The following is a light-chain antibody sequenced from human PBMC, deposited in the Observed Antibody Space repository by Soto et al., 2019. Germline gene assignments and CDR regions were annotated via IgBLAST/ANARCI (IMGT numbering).Light chain of an antibody. CDR2: GNS. J-gene: IGLJ1*01. CDR1: SSNIGAGYD. CDR3: QSYDSSLRGRGDYV. Sequence: QSVLTQPPSVSGAPGQRATISCTGSSSNIGAGYDVHWYQQLPGTAPKLLIYGNSNRPSGVPDRFSGSKSGTSASLAITGLQAEDEADYYCQSYDSSLRGRGDYVFGTGTKVTV. V-gene: IGLV1-40*01.